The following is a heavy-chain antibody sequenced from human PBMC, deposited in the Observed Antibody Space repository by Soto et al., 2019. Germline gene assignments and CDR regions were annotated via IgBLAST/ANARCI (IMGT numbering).Heavy chain of an antibody. V-gene: IGHV4-59*08. J-gene: IGHJ6*02. CDR1: GGSISSYY. CDR2: IYYSGST. CDR3: ARHGPYYYYYGMDV. Sequence: PSETLSLTCTVSGGSISSYYWSWIRQPPGKGLEWIGYIYYSGSTNYNPYLKSRVTISVDTSKNQFSLKLSSVTAADTAVYYCARHGPYYYYYGMDVWGQGTTVTVSS.